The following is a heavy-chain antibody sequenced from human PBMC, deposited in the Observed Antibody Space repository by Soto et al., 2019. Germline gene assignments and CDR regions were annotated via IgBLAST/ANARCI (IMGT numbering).Heavy chain of an antibody. CDR3: ARGGNGYENWTPYYYGMDV. V-gene: IGHV3-7*03. CDR1: GFTFITSF. Sequence: PGGSLRLSCVASGFTFITSFMGWVRQAPGKGLEWVANINQDGGGTYYVDSVEGRFTISRDNAKDSLYLQMNSLRGEDTAVYYCARGGNGYENWTPYYYGMDVWGQGTTVTV. J-gene: IGHJ6*02. D-gene: IGHD5-12*01. CDR2: INQDGGGT.